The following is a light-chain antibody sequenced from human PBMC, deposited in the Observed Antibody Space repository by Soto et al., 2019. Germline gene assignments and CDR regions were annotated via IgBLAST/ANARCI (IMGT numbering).Light chain of an antibody. V-gene: IGLV1-40*01. CDR1: SSNIGAGFD. J-gene: IGLJ1*01. Sequence: QSVLAQPPSVSGAPGQRVTISCTGSSSNIGAGFDVHWYQQLPGTAPKLLIYGNSNRPSGVPDRFSGSKSGTSASLAITGLQAEDEADYYCSSYTNINTSACVFGTGTKGTVL. CDR3: SSYTNINTSACV. CDR2: GNS.